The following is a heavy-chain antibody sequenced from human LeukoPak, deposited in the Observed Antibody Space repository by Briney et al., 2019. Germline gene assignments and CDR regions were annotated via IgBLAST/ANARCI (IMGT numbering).Heavy chain of an antibody. V-gene: IGHV1-69*05. CDR2: IIPIFGTA. CDR1: GGTFSSYA. CDR3: ARGVFSGSYSGAFDI. J-gene: IGHJ3*02. D-gene: IGHD3-10*01. Sequence: SVKVSCKASGGTFSSYAISWVRQAPGQGLEWMGGIIPIFGTANYAQKFQGRVTMSRNTSISTAYMELGSLRSEDTAVYYCARGVFSGSYSGAFDIWGQGTMVTVSS.